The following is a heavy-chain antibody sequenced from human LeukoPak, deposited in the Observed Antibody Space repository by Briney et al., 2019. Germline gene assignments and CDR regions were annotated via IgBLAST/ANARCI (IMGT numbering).Heavy chain of an antibody. CDR3: AKGELLVLKGVAFDY. Sequence: GGSLRLSCAASGFTFDDYAMHWVRQAPGKGLEWVSGISWNSGSIAFADSVKGRFTISRDNAKNSLYLQMNSLRAEDTAFYYWAKGELLVLKGVAFDYWGQGTLATVSS. J-gene: IGHJ4*02. D-gene: IGHD3-16*01. CDR2: ISWNSGSI. CDR1: GFTFDDYA. V-gene: IGHV3-9*01.